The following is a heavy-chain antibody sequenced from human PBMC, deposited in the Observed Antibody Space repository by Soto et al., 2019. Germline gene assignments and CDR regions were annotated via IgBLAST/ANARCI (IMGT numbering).Heavy chain of an antibody. CDR2: ISYDGSNK. D-gene: IGHD1-20*01. J-gene: IGHJ4*02. Sequence: PGGSLRLSCAASGFTFSSYVMHWVRQAPGKGLEWVAVISYDGSNKYYADSVKGRFTISRDNSKNTLYLQMNSLRAEDTAVYYCAKDRYNWNDGEVFAYWGQGTLVTVSS. V-gene: IGHV3-30*18. CDR1: GFTFSSYV. CDR3: AKDRYNWNDGEVFAY.